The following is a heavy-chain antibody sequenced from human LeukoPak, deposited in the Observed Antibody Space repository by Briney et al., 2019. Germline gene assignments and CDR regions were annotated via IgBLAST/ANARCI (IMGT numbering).Heavy chain of an antibody. D-gene: IGHD2-15*01. CDR1: GFTFSSYG. J-gene: IGHJ4*02. CDR3: AKSGLNRFDY. Sequence: GGSLRLSCAASGFTFSSYGMHWVRQAPGKGLEWVAFIRYDGSNTYYADSAKGRFTISRDNSKNTLYLQMNSLRAEDTAVYYCAKSGLNRFDYWGPGTLVTVSS. V-gene: IGHV3-30*02. CDR2: IRYDGSNT.